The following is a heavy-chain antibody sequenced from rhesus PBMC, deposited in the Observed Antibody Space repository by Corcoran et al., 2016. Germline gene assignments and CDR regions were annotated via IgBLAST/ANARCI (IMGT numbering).Heavy chain of an antibody. V-gene: IGHV4-127*01. CDR3: ARHPYPYGAWDV. J-gene: IGHJ5-2*02. D-gene: IGHD3-9*01. Sequence: QVQLQESGPGLVKPSETLSLTCDVSGYSIRIGYGWRWFCQPPAKGLEWIGYIGGSSARPNSNPSLKSRVTISKDISNNHFSLILNSVTAADTAMYYCARHPYPYGAWDVWGRGVLVTVSA. CDR2: IGGSSARP. CDR1: GYSIRIGYG.